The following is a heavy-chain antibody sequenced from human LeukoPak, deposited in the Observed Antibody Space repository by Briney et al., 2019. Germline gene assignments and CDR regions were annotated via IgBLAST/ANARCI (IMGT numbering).Heavy chain of an antibody. CDR3: AKVVGRAVTAIIDY. Sequence: PGGSLRLSCAASGFTFSSYAMSWVRQAPGKGLEWVSAISGSGGSTYYADSVKGRFTISRDNSKNTLYLQMNSLRAEDTAVYYCAKVVGRAVTAIIDYWGQGSLVTVSS. V-gene: IGHV3-23*01. CDR1: GFTFSSYA. D-gene: IGHD2-21*02. CDR2: ISGSGGST. J-gene: IGHJ4*02.